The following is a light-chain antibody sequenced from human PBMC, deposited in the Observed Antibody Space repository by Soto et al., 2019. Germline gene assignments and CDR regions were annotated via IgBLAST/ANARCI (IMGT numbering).Light chain of an antibody. Sequence: DIQMTQSQSSLSASVGGRVTITCRASQSIISYLNWYQQKPGKAPKLLIYGSSSLQSGVPSRFSGSGSGTDFTLTISSLQLEDFATYYFQQSHSTPTFGQGTRLENK. J-gene: IGKJ5*01. CDR2: GSS. CDR1: QSIISY. CDR3: QQSHSTPT. V-gene: IGKV1-39*01.